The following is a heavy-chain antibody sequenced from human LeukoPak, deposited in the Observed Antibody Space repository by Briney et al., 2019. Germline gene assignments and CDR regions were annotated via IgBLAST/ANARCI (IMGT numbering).Heavy chain of an antibody. CDR2: ISGSGGST. V-gene: IGHV3-23*01. D-gene: IGHD6-13*01. CDR3: AKDRKVAEAGMVSNWFDP. CDR1: GFTFSRYA. Sequence: GGSLRLSCAASGFTFSRYAMSWVRQAPGKGQEWVSAISGSGGSTYYADSVKGRFTISRDNSKNTLYLQMNSLRAEDTAVYYCAKDRKVAEAGMVSNWFDPWGQGTLVTVSS. J-gene: IGHJ5*02.